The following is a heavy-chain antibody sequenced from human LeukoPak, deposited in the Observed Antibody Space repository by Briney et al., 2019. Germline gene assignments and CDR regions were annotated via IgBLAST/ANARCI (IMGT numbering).Heavy chain of an antibody. D-gene: IGHD3-22*01. J-gene: IGHJ4*02. CDR1: GGSISSYY. CDR3: ARGSFYYDSSGLDY. CDR2: IYTSGST. Sequence: SETLSLTCTVSGGSISSYYWSWIRQPAGKGLEWIGRIYTSGSTNYNPSLKSRVTISVDTSKNQFSLKLSSVTAADTAVYYCARGSFYYDSSGLDYWGQGTLVTVSS. V-gene: IGHV4-4*07.